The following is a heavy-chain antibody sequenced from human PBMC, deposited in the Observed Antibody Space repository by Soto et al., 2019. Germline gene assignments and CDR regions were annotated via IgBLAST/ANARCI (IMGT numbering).Heavy chain of an antibody. J-gene: IGHJ4*02. CDR1: GYTFSIYW. Sequence: GESLKISCKASGYTFSIYWIGWVRQMPGQGLEWMGNIYPDDSDTSNNPSFEGRVTISADKSINTAYLQWRSLKASDTATYYWVRRRGNSAMLRIDSWGQGTPVTVGS. D-gene: IGHD5-18*01. V-gene: IGHV5-51*01. CDR2: IYPDDSDT. CDR3: VRRRGNSAMLRIDS.